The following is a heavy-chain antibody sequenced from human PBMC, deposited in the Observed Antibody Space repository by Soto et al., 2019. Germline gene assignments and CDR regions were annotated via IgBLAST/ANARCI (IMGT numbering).Heavy chain of an antibody. D-gene: IGHD2-15*01. CDR3: AKDRYCSGASCYGDFDY. CDR1: GFTFSSYG. J-gene: IGHJ4*02. Sequence: VQLVESGGGLVQPGGSLRLSCAASGFTFSSYGLHWVRQAPGKGLEWVAVISYDGTVKYYADSVKGRFTISRDNSKNTLYLQMNSLRAEDTAVFYCAKDRYCSGASCYGDFDYWGQGTLVTVSS. V-gene: IGHV3-30*18. CDR2: ISYDGTVK.